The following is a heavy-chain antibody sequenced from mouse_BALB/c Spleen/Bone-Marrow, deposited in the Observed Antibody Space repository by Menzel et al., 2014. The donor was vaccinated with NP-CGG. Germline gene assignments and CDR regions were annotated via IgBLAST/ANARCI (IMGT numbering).Heavy chain of an antibody. J-gene: IGHJ1*01. CDR1: GFTFTDYY. Sequence: EVKLMESGGGLVQPGGSLRLSCATSGFTFTDYYMSWVRQPPGKALEWLGFIRNKANGYTTEYSASVKGRFTISRDNSQSILYLQTNTLRAEDSATYYCAREIINDYHWYFDVWGAGTTVTVSS. CDR3: AREIINDYHWYFDV. CDR2: IRNKANGYTT. D-gene: IGHD2-4*01. V-gene: IGHV7-3*02.